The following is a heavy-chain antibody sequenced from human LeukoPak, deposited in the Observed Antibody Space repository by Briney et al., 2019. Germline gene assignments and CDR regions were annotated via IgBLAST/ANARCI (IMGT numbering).Heavy chain of an antibody. CDR1: GFSFSSYN. J-gene: IGHJ3*02. CDR2: ISSSSITI. CDR3: AREPVVIIGRDAFDM. V-gene: IGHV3-48*01. D-gene: IGHD3-22*01. Sequence: GGSLRLSCEASGFSFSSYNMNWVRQAPGKGLEWVSYISSSSITIYYADSVKGRFTISRDNARNSLYLQMNSLRAEDTAVYYCAREPVVIIGRDAFDMWGQGTMVTVSS.